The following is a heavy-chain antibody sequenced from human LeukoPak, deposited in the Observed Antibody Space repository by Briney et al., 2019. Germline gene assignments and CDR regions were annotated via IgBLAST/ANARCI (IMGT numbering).Heavy chain of an antibody. V-gene: IGHV1-18*01. CDR2: ISAYNGNT. Sequence: ASVKVSCKASGYTFANYGISWVRQAPGQGLEWGGWISAYNGNTNSAQKLQGRVTMTTDTSTSTAYMELRSLRSDDTALSYCARDGAAAGRTFDYWGQGTLVTVSS. J-gene: IGHJ4*02. CDR1: GYTFANYG. CDR3: ARDGAAAGRTFDY. D-gene: IGHD6-13*01.